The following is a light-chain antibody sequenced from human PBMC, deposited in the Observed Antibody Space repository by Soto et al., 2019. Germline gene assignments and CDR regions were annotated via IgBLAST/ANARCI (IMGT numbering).Light chain of an antibody. Sequence: QSVLTQPASVSGSPGQSITISCTGTSSDLGAYDYVSWYQQHPGEAPTLLIYEVTNRPSGVSNRFSASKSGNTASLTISGLQAEDEAEYFCSSYTKSYYYVFGNGTKLTV. CDR3: SSYTKSYYYV. CDR1: SSDLGAYDY. CDR2: EVT. J-gene: IGLJ1*01. V-gene: IGLV2-14*01.